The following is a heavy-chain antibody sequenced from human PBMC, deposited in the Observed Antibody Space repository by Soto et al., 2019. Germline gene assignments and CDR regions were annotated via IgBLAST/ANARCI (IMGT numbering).Heavy chain of an antibody. V-gene: IGHV3-7*03. CDR2: IKQDGSEK. Sequence: GGSLRLSCAASGFTFSSYWMSWVRQAPGKGLEWVANIKQDGSEKYYVDSVKGRFTISRDNAKNSLYLQMNSLRAEDTAVYYCARDYYGSGSYYNDVNWFDPWGKGTLVTVSS. CDR3: ARDYYGSGSYYNDVNWFDP. CDR1: GFTFSSYW. J-gene: IGHJ5*02. D-gene: IGHD3-10*01.